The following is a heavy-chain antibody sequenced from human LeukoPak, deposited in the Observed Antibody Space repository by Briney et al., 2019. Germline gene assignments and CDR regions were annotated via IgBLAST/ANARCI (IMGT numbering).Heavy chain of an antibody. CDR3: ARWGMYYDFWSGNDAFDI. CDR2: IYYSGST. CDR1: GGSISSSSYY. V-gene: IGHV4-39*01. D-gene: IGHD3-3*01. J-gene: IGHJ3*02. Sequence: SETLSLTCTVSGGSISSSSYYWGWIRQPPGKGLEWIGSIYYSGSTYYNPSPKSRVIISVDTSKNQFSLKLSSVTAADTAVYYCARWGMYYDFWSGNDAFDIWGQGTMVTVSS.